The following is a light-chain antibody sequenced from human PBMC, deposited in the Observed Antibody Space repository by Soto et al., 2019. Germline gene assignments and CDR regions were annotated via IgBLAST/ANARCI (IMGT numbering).Light chain of an antibody. J-gene: IGLJ1*01. CDR3: RSFTTNRIYV. V-gene: IGLV2-14*01. CDR2: GVR. Sequence: QSTLTLPGRVCGPPRQSIRTSCTGNINDIGTYDYVSWYQQHPGKAPRLLIHGVRNRPSGISSRFSASTSGLTASLTISGLQAEDEADYYRRSFTTNRIYVFGPGTKVTVL. CDR1: INDIGTYDY.